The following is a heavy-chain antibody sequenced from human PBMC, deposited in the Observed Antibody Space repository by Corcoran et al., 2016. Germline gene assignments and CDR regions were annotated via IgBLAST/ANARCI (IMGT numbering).Heavy chain of an antibody. CDR1: GFTFSSYS. J-gene: IGHJ5*02. CDR2: ISSSSSTI. D-gene: IGHD2-2*01. CDR3: ASLEGYCSSTSCKEGARLDP. V-gene: IGHV3-48*04. Sequence: EVQLVESGGGLVQPGGSLRLSCAASGFTFSSYSMNWVRQAPGKGLEWVSYISSSSSTIYYADSVKGRFTISRDNAKNSLYLQMNSLRAEDTAVYYCASLEGYCSSTSCKEGARLDPWGQGTLVTVSS.